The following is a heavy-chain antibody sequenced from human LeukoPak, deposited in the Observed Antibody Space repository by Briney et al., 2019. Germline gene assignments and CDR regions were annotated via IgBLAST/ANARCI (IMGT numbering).Heavy chain of an antibody. J-gene: IGHJ4*02. D-gene: IGHD3-22*01. CDR2: IVPVIGVA. V-gene: IGHV1-69*02. CDR3: ARHSSRGHYYDFDF. CDR1: GDTLITHY. Sequence: SVKVSCKAPGDTLITHYISWVRQAPGQGLEWMGRIVPVIGVATYAQSLQGRVIITADRTTNTAYMELSSLRFEDSAVYFCARHSSRGHYYDFDFWGQGSLVTVSS.